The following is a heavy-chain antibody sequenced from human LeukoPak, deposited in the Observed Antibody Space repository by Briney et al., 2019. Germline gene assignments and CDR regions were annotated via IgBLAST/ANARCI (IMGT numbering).Heavy chain of an antibody. D-gene: IGHD4-11*01. Sequence: ASVKVSCKASGYTFVGYYLHGVRPPPGHGLEWMACIDPSTGNTHHPKKFQGRITATRYPSISTTYMELSWLTSDDTALYYCAREYSASEHWGQGTLVTVSS. CDR3: AREYSASEH. V-gene: IGHV1-2*02. CDR2: IDPSTGNT. J-gene: IGHJ1*01. CDR1: GYTFVGYY.